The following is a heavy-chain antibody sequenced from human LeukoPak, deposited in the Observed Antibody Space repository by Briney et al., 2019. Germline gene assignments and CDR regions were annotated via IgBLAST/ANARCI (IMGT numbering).Heavy chain of an antibody. CDR1: GGSFSGCY. Sequence: PSETLSLTCAVYGGSFSGCYWSWSRQPPGKGLEWIGEINHSGSTNYNPSLKSRVTISVDTSKNQFSLKLSSVTAADTAVYYCAMDPARYYADYWGQGTLVTVSS. CDR2: INHSGST. D-gene: IGHD3-22*01. J-gene: IGHJ4*02. V-gene: IGHV4-34*01. CDR3: AMDPARYYADY.